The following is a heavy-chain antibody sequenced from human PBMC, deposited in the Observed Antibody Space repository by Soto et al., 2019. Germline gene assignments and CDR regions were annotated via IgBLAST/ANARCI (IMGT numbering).Heavy chain of an antibody. D-gene: IGHD3-22*01. J-gene: IGHJ6*02. CDR3: AREGYYDSRGYPYGIDV. Sequence: QVQMMESGGGVVQPGRSLRLSCAASGFNFSDYVVHWVRQAPGRGLEWMAFISFDGSNEYYADFVKGRFTISRDNSRNMVYLQVNSLRRDDTAVYFCAREGYYDSRGYPYGIDVWGQGTTVTVSS. CDR1: GFNFSDYV. V-gene: IGHV3-30-3*01. CDR2: ISFDGSNE.